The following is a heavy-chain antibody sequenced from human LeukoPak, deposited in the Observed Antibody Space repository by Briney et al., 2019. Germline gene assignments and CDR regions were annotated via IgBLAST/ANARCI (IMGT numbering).Heavy chain of an antibody. Sequence: GESLKISCKGSGYSFISYWIAWVRQMPGKGLEWMGIIYPGDSDTRYSPSFQGQVTISADKSISTAYLQWSSLKASDTAMYYCARKGSGSPFWGYFDYWGQGTLVTVSS. CDR2: IYPGDSDT. V-gene: IGHV5-51*01. CDR1: GYSFISYW. CDR3: ARKGSGSPFWGYFDY. D-gene: IGHD3-10*01. J-gene: IGHJ4*02.